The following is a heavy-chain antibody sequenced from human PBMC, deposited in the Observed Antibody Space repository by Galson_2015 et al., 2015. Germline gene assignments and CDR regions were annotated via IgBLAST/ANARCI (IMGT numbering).Heavy chain of an antibody. Sequence: ALILLTAASGFISRSNSMNYVRQAPGTRLEWVSSITSSSSYIYYADSVKVRFTISRDNVKNSLYLQMNSLRAEDTAVYYCARSDPEDDYWGQGTLVTVSP. CDR2: ITSSSSYI. D-gene: IGHD2-21*02. CDR1: GFISRSNS. CDR3: ARSDPEDDY. J-gene: IGHJ4*02. V-gene: IGHV3-21*01.